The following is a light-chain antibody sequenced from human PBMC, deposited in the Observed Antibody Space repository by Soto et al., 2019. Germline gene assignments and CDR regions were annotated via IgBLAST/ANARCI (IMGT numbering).Light chain of an antibody. CDR2: GAS. J-gene: IGKJ3*01. V-gene: IGKV3-20*01. CDR1: QSLSSTN. Sequence: PGETATVSCRASQSLSSTNLAWYQHKPGQAPRIIIYGASSRAAGIPDRFSGSGSGTDFTLTISRLEPEDFAVYYCQHYGTSFTFGPGTKVDIK. CDR3: QHYGTSFT.